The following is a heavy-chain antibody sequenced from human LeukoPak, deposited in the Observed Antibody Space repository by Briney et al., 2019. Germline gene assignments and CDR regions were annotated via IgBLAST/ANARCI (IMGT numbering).Heavy chain of an antibody. J-gene: IGHJ4*02. V-gene: IGHV3-30*04. CDR3: QSRSIVATPDDY. CDR1: GFTFSTYA. CDR2: ISYDGTNK. D-gene: IGHD5-12*01. Sequence: PGKSLTLSCTASGFTFSTYAMHWVPQAPGKGLEWVAVISYDGTNKYYAGSVQGRFTISRDNSKNTVYLQMTSLRTEDTALYYCQSRSIVATPDDYWGQGTLVTVSS.